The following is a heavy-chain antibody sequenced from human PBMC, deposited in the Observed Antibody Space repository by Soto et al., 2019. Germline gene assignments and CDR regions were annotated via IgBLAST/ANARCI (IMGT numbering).Heavy chain of an antibody. J-gene: IGHJ3*02. CDR3: ARGHEYGGNSDAFDI. CDR2: ILPIFGTA. D-gene: IGHD4-17*01. CDR1: VGTFSTSS. Sequence: QVLLVQSGAEMQKPGSSVKVSCKASVGTFSTSSINWVRQAPGQRPEWMGNILPIFGTADYAQKFQGRVTRSADKSTKTAYMELRSLVAEDTAVYYCARGHEYGGNSDAFDILGQWTVVTVSS. V-gene: IGHV1-69*14.